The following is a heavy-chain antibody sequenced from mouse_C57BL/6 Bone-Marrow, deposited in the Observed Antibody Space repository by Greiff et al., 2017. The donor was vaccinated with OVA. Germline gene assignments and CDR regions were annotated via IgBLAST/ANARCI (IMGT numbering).Heavy chain of an antibody. V-gene: IGHV5-15*01. CDR2: ISNLAYSI. CDR1: GFTFSDYG. CDR3: ARPHDYGSSWYFDV. Sequence: EVQLVESGGGLVQPGGSLKLSCAASGFTFSDYGMAWVRQAPGKGLEWVAFISNLAYSIYYADTVTGRFTISRENAKNTLYLEMSSLRAEDTAMDYCARPHDYGSSWYFDVWGTGTTVTVSS. J-gene: IGHJ1*03. D-gene: IGHD1-1*01.